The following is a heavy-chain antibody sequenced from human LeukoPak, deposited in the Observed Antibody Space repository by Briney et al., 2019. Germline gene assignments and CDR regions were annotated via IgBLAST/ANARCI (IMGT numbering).Heavy chain of an antibody. V-gene: IGHV4-59*08. D-gene: IGHD1-1*01. CDR1: GGSISSYY. CDR2: IYYSGST. CDR3: ARHGNGAFDI. Sequence: SETLSLTCTVSGGSISSYYWSWIRQPPGKGLEWIGFIYYSGSTNYSPSLKSRVTISVDTSKNQFSLKLTSATAADTAVYYCARHGNGAFDIWGQGTMVTVSS. J-gene: IGHJ3*02.